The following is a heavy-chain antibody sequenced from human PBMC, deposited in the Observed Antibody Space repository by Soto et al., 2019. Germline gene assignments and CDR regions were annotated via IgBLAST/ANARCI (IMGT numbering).Heavy chain of an antibody. CDR3: ARAAPNSFVY. D-gene: IGHD2-8*01. CDR1: GGSISSGGYH. Sequence: SQTLSLTCAVSGGSISSGGYHWSWIRQPTGKRLEWIGYIYHSGSTNYNSSLKSRVTISVDTSKNQFSLKLSSVTAADTAVYYCARAAPNSFVYWGRGTLVTVSS. CDR2: IYHSGST. J-gene: IGHJ4*02. V-gene: IGHV4-61*08.